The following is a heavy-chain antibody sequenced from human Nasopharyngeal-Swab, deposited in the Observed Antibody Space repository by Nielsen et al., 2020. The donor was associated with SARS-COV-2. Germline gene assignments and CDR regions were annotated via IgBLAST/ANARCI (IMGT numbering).Heavy chain of an antibody. Sequence: SETLSLTCTVSGGSVSSGSYYWSWIRQPPGKGLEWIGYIYYSGSTNYNPSLKSRVTISIDTSKNQFSLKLSSVTAADTAVYYCARVHDYGDYQPSLVHWFDPWGQGTLVTVSS. CDR1: GGSVSSGSYY. CDR3: ARVHDYGDYQPSLVHWFDP. V-gene: IGHV4-61*01. J-gene: IGHJ5*02. D-gene: IGHD4-17*01. CDR2: IYYSGST.